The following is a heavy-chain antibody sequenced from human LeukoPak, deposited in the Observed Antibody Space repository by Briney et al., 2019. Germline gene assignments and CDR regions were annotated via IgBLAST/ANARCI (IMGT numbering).Heavy chain of an antibody. CDR2: ISWNSGSV. Sequence: GGSLRLSCAASGFTFDDYAMHWVRQAPGKGLEWVSGISWNSGSVGYADSVKGRFTISRDNAKNSLYLQMNSLRAEDTASYYCAKDCSGGSCSWGQGTLVTVSS. CDR3: AKDCSGGSCS. CDR1: GFTFDDYA. J-gene: IGHJ4*02. V-gene: IGHV3-9*01. D-gene: IGHD2-15*01.